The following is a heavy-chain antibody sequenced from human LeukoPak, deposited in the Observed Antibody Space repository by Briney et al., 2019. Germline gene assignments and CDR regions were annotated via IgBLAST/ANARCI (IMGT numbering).Heavy chain of an antibody. D-gene: IGHD1-20*01. V-gene: IGHV1-46*01. CDR1: GYTFTSYY. Sequence: ASVNVSCKASGYTFTSYYMHWVRQAPGQGLEWMGRINPSGGSRSYAQKFQGRVNMTRDTSTSTVYMELSSLRSEDTAVYYCARMEFNCVDAFDLWGQGKMVTVSS. CDR3: ARMEFNCVDAFDL. J-gene: IGHJ3*01. CDR2: INPSGGSR.